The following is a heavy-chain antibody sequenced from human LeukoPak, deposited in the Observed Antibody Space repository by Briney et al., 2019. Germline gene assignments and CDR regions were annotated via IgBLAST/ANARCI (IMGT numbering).Heavy chain of an antibody. CDR2: ISGSGRST. Sequence: GGSLRLSCAASGFIFSSYAMTWVRQAPGKGLEWVSAISGSGRSTYYADSVKGRFTISRDNAKNSLYLQMDSLRAEDTAVYYCARDDGGRHTSSLDYWGQGTLVAVSS. D-gene: IGHD6-6*01. J-gene: IGHJ4*02. V-gene: IGHV3-23*01. CDR1: GFIFSSYA. CDR3: ARDDGGRHTSSLDY.